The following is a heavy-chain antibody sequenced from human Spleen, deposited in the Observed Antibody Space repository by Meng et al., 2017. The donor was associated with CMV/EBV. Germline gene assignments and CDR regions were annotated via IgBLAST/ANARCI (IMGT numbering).Heavy chain of an antibody. V-gene: IGHV3-30*02. CDR2: IRYDGSDK. CDR1: GFTFSSYS. J-gene: IGHJ4*02. CDR3: AKLSLYCSGTSCYHDY. Sequence: GGSLRLSCAASGFTFSSYSMNWVRQAPGKGLEWVGFIRYDGSDKFYADSVKGRFTISRDNSKNTLYLQMNSLRVEDTAVYHCAKLSLYCSGTSCYHDYWGQGSLVTVSS. D-gene: IGHD2-2*01.